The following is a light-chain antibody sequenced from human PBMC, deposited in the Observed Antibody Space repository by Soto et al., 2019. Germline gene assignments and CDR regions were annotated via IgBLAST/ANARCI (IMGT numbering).Light chain of an antibody. CDR3: QQYNNWSSIT. CDR1: QSVSSN. CDR2: GAS. J-gene: IGKJ5*01. Sequence: EIVMTQSPATLSVSPGEKATLSCRASQSVSSNVAWYQQKPGQAPRLLIYGASTRATGIPARFSGSGSGTEFTLPISSLQSEDFAVYYCQQYNNWSSITFGQGTRLEIK. V-gene: IGKV3-15*01.